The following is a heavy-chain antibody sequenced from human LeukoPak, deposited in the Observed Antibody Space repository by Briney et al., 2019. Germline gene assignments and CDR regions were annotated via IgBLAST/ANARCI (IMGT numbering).Heavy chain of an antibody. V-gene: IGHV5-51*01. D-gene: IGHD3-22*01. Sequence: GASLQISCKGSGSIFTSYWIACVRQLPGKDLEWVGIIYPGDSDTRYSPSFQGQVTISADKSISTAYLQWSSLKASDTATYYCARQYYDSSGYYYPWGQGTLVTVSS. J-gene: IGHJ5*02. CDR3: ARQYYDSSGYYYP. CDR2: IYPGDSDT. CDR1: GSIFTSYW.